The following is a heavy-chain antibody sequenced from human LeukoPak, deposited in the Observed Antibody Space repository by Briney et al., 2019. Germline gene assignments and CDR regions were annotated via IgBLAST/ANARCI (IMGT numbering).Heavy chain of an antibody. CDR3: AREARMITFGGVIAILFDY. J-gene: IGHJ4*02. Sequence: PSETLSLTCTVSGGSISSYYWSWIRQPPGKGLEWIGYIYYSGSTNYNPSLKSRVTISVDTSKNQFSLKLSSVTAADTAVYYCAREARMITFGGVIAILFDYWGQGTLVTVSS. V-gene: IGHV4-59*01. D-gene: IGHD3-16*02. CDR1: GGSISSYY. CDR2: IYYSGST.